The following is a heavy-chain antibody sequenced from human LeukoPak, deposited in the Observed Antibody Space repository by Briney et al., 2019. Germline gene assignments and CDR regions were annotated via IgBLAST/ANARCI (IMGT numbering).Heavy chain of an antibody. J-gene: IGHJ6*02. CDR1: GGSVSSGSYY. CDR3: ATTYYYDSSGYYYYGMDV. CDR2: IYYSGSN. Sequence: SETLSLTCTVSGGSVSSGSYYWSWIRQPPGKGLEWIGYIYYSGSNNYNPSLKSRVTISVDTSKNQFSLKLSSVTAADTAVYYCATTYYYDSSGYYYYGMDVWGQGTTVTVSS. V-gene: IGHV4-61*01. D-gene: IGHD3-22*01.